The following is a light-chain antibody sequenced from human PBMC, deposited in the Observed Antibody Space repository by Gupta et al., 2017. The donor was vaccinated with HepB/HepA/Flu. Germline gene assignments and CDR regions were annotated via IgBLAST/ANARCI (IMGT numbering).Light chain of an antibody. V-gene: IGLV1-44*01. CDR1: SSNIGSNV. J-gene: IGLJ3*02. Sequence: QSVLTQPPSASGTPGQRVTISCSGSSSNIGSNVVNWYQQFPGTAPKLLSYTNNERPSGVPDRFSGSKSGTSAALAISGLQAEEEADYYCAAWDNSLNGRVFGGGTKLTVL. CDR2: TNN. CDR3: AAWDNSLNGRV.